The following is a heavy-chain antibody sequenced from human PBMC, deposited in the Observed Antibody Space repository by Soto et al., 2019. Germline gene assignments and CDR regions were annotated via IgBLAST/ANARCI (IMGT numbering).Heavy chain of an antibody. V-gene: IGHV3-48*03. CDR1: GFPFRSYE. Sequence: GGSLRLSCAGSGFPFRSYEMNWVRQAPGKGPEWVSYITSSSDAIYYAASVKGRFTVSRDNAKNSLYLQMNSLRAEDTAVYYCAILDFGDYLLSYGVYARGQGTTVTVSS. J-gene: IGHJ6*02. D-gene: IGHD4-17*01. CDR3: AILDFGDYLLSYGVYA. CDR2: ITSSSDAI.